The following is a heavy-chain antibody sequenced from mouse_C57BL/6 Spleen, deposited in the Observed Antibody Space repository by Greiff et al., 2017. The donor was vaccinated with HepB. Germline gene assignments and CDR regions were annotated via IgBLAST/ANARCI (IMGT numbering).Heavy chain of an antibody. Sequence: QVQLQQPGTELVKPGASVKLSCKASGYTFTSYWMHWVEQRPGQGLEWIGNIIPSNGVTNYNEKFKSKATLTVDKSSSTAYMQLSSLTYEDSAVYYGARAGYLGAYGGQGTLVTVSA. CDR2: IIPSNGVT. CDR3: ARAGYLGAY. V-gene: IGHV1-53*01. D-gene: IGHD2-2*01. CDR1: GYTFTSYW. J-gene: IGHJ3*01.